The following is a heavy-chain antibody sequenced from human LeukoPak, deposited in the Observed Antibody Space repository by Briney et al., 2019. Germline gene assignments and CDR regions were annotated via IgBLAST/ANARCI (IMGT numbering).Heavy chain of an antibody. D-gene: IGHD5-18*01. Sequence: GESLKISCKGSGYSFTSYWIGWVRQMPGKGLEWMGIIYPGDSDTRYSPSFQGQVTISADKSISTAYLQWSSLKASDTAMYYCARRIVDTAMYNWFDPWGQGTLVTVSS. CDR1: GYSFTSYW. CDR2: IYPGDSDT. CDR3: ARRIVDTAMYNWFDP. V-gene: IGHV5-51*01. J-gene: IGHJ5*02.